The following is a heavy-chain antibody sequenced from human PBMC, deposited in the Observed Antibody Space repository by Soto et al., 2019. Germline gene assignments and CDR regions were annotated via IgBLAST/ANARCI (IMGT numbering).Heavy chain of an antibody. V-gene: IGHV5-51*01. CDR2: IYPSDSDT. CDR3: ARGRVSTRTFDY. CDR1: GYNFAGYW. D-gene: IGHD1-1*01. Sequence: GESLKISCKGSGYNFAGYWIAWVRQMPGKGLELMGIIYPSDSDTRYRPSFQGQVTISADKSISSAYLQWSSLRASDTAMYCCARGRVSTRTFDYWGQGTPVTVSS. J-gene: IGHJ4*02.